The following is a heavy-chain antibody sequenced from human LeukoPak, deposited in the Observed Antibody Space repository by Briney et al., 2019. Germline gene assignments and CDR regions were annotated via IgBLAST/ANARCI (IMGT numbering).Heavy chain of an antibody. D-gene: IGHD2-15*01. CDR2: MYYNGST. CDR3: ARGGYCSGGSWICLPQFDP. J-gene: IGHJ5*02. Sequence: SETLSLTCTVSGGSISSSSYYWGWIRQPPGKGLEWIGTMYYNGSTYYNPSLKSRVSISVDTSKNQFSLKLSSVTAADTAVYYCARGGYCSGGSWICLPQFDPWGQGTLVTVSS. CDR1: GGSISSSSYY. V-gene: IGHV4-39*07.